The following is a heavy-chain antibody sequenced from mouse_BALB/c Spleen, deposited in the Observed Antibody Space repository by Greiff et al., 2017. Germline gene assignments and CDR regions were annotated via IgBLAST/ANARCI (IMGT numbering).Heavy chain of an antibody. Sequence: EVMLVESGGGLVQPGGSRKLSCAASGFTFSSFGMHWVRQAPEKGLEWVAYISSGSSTIYYADTVKGRFTFTRDNPKNTLFLHMTSLRSEDTAMYYCSRDYYGDPYALDYWGQGTSVTVSS. J-gene: IGHJ4*01. V-gene: IGHV5-17*02. CDR1: GFTFSSFG. CDR3: SRDYYGDPYALDY. D-gene: IGHD2-13*01. CDR2: ISSGSSTI.